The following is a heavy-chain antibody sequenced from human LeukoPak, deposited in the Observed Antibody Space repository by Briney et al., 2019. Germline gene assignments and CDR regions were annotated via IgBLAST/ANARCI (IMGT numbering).Heavy chain of an antibody. V-gene: IGHV3-30*02. Sequence: QAGGSLRLSCAASGFAFSSYGMHWVRQAPGKGLEWVAFINYSGKNRFHADSVKGRFTISRDNSKNTLYLQMNSLRAEDTAVYYCARASKQIAAAGPYWGQGTLVTVSS. D-gene: IGHD6-13*01. J-gene: IGHJ4*02. CDR1: GFAFSSYG. CDR3: ARASKQIAAAGPY. CDR2: INYSGKNR.